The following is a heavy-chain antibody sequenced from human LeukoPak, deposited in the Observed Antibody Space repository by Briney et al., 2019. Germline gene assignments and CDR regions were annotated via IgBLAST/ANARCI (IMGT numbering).Heavy chain of an antibody. CDR1: GGSISSYY. D-gene: IGHD5-18*01. J-gene: IGHJ4*02. CDR2: IYYSGST. Sequence: SETLSLTCTVSGGSISSYYWSWIRQPPGPGLEWIGYIYYSGSTNYNPSLKSRVTISVDTSKNQFSLKLSSVTAADTAVYYCATLGYSYGYMDYWGQGTLVTVSS. V-gene: IGHV4-59*01. CDR3: ATLGYSYGYMDY.